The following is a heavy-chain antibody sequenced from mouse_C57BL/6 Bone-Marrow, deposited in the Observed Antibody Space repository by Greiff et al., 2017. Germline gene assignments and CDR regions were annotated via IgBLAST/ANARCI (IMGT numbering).Heavy chain of an antibody. CDR3: ARSLYYYGSRSREDYFDY. CDR1: GYTFTSYW. D-gene: IGHD1-1*01. J-gene: IGHJ2*01. Sequence: LQLQQPGAELVKPGASVKLSCKASGYTFTSYWMHWVKQRPGRGLEWIGRIDPNSGGTTYNEKFKSKATLPVDKPSSTAYMQLSSLTSEDSAVYYCARSLYYYGSRSREDYFDYWGQGTTLTVSS. V-gene: IGHV1-72*01. CDR2: IDPNSGGT.